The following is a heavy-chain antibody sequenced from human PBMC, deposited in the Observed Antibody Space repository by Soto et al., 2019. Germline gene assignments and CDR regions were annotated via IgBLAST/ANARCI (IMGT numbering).Heavy chain of an antibody. CDR2: IIPIFGTA. D-gene: IGHD2-8*01. CDR3: ARGMRATGNFDY. Sequence: SVKVSCKSSGGTLSRYAITSVRQAPGQGLEWMGGIIPIFGTANYAQKFQGRVTITADKSTSTAYMELSSLRSEDTAVYYCARGMRATGNFDYWGQGTLVTVSS. CDR1: GGTLSRYA. J-gene: IGHJ4*02. V-gene: IGHV1-69*06.